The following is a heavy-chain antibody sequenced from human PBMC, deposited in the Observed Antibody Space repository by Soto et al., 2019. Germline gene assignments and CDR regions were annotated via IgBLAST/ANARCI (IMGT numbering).Heavy chain of an antibody. V-gene: IGHV3-21*01. Sequence: EVQLVESGGGLVKPGGSLRLSCAASGFTFSSYSMNWVRQAPGKGLEWVSSISSSSSYIYYADSVKGRFTISRDNAKNSLYLQMNSLRAEDTAVYYCARDEILGYCSGGSCFEQSNWFDPWGQGTLVTVSS. D-gene: IGHD2-15*01. J-gene: IGHJ5*02. CDR1: GFTFSSYS. CDR3: ARDEILGYCSGGSCFEQSNWFDP. CDR2: ISSSSSYI.